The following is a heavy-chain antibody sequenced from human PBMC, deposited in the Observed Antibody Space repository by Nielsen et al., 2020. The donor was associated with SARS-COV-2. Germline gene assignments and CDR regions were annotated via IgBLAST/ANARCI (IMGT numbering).Heavy chain of an antibody. D-gene: IGHD6-13*01. J-gene: IGHJ4*02. Sequence: FQGRVTMTRDTSANTAYMELSSLSSEDTAVYYCARITPSSSWDYWGQGTLVTVSS. CDR3: ARITPSSSWDY. V-gene: IGHV1-3*01.